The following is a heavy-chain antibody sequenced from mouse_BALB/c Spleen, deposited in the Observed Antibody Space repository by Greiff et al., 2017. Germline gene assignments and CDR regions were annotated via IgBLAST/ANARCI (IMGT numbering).Heavy chain of an antibody. J-gene: IGHJ4*01. CDR2: IWAGGST. Sequence: VKLVESGPGLVAPSQSLSITCTVSGFSLTSYGVHWVRQPPGKGLEWLGVIWAGGSTNYNSALMSRLSISKDNSKSQVFLKMNSLQTDDTAMYYCARGGGFSYYYAMDYRGQGTSGTVSA. V-gene: IGHV2-9*02. CDR3: ARGGGFSYYYAMDY. CDR1: GFSLTSYG. D-gene: IGHD1-2*01.